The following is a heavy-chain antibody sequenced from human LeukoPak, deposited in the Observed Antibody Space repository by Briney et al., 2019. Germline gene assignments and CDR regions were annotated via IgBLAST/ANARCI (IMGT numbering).Heavy chain of an antibody. V-gene: IGHV3-23*01. Sequence: GGSLRLSCAASGFTFNNHAMSWVRQAPGRGLEWVSAISGRGDDAFYADSVKGRFTISRDNSKNTLSLQMNSLRAEDTAVYYCAKGGHFSPFDYWGQGTLVTVSS. CDR3: AKGGHFSPFDY. J-gene: IGHJ4*02. D-gene: IGHD2/OR15-2a*01. CDR1: GFTFNNHA. CDR2: ISGRGDDA.